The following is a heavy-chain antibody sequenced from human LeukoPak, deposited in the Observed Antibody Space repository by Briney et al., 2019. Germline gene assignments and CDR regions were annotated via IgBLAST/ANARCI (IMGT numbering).Heavy chain of an antibody. CDR1: GFTFRSYA. V-gene: IGHV3-30-3*01. Sequence: QPGRSLRLSCAASGFTFRSYAMHWVRQAPGKGLEWVALISYDGSNKYYADSVKGRFTISRDNSKNTLYLQMNSLRAEDTAVYYCARGRLWLDYYYYYGMDVWGQGTTVSVS. CDR3: ARGRLWLDYYYYYGMDV. D-gene: IGHD3-10*01. J-gene: IGHJ6*02. CDR2: ISYDGSNK.